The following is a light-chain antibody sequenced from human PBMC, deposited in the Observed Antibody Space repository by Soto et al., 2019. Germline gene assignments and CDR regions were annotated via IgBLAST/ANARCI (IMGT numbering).Light chain of an antibody. CDR2: AAS. V-gene: IGKV1-8*01. CDR3: QQYYSYPFT. CDR1: QGISSY. Sequence: AIRMTQSPSSFSASTGDRVTITCRASQGISSYLAWYQQKPGKAPKLLIYAASTLQSGVPSRFSGSGSGTDFTLTISCLPSEGFATYYCQQYYSYPFTFGPGTKVDIK. J-gene: IGKJ3*01.